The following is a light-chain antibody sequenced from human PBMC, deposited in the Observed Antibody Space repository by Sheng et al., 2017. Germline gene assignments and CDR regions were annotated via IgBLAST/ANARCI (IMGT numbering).Light chain of an antibody. CDR1: QSVSNY. CDR3: QQYGSSAGFT. J-gene: IGKJ3*01. Sequence: EIVLTQSPATLSLSPGETATLSCRASQSVSNYLAWYQQKPGQAPRLLIYRTSTRATDIPDRFSGSGSGTDFTLTISRLEPEDFALYYCQQYGSSAGFTFGPGTKVDFK. V-gene: IGKV3-20*01. CDR2: RTS.